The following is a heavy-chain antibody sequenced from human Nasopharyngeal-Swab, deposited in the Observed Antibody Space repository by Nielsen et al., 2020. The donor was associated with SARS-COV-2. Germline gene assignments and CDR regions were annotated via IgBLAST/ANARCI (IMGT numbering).Heavy chain of an antibody. CDR2: INTNTGNP. CDR1: GYTFTSYG. V-gene: IGHV7-4-1*02. CDR3: ARDLNYYGYYFDF. J-gene: IGHJ4*02. D-gene: IGHD3-10*01. Sequence: SVPVSCKASGYTFTSYGVNWVRQAPAQGLEWMGSINTNTGNPTYAQGFPGRFVFSLDTSDNTAYLQITSLKTEDTAVYYCARDLNYYGYYFDFWGQGTLVTVSA.